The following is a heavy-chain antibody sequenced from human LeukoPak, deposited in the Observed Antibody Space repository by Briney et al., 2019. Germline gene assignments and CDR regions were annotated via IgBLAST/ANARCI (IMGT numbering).Heavy chain of an antibody. CDR1: GYSFTGYY. CDR2: INPNSGGT. J-gene: IGHJ5*02. CDR3: ARGDIVVLPAGIPHSWFDP. V-gene: IGHV1-2*02. Sequence: GASVKVSCKASGYSFTGYYIHWVRQAPGQGLEWMGWINPNSGGTNYAQKFQGRVTMTRDTSISTAYMELSRLRSDDTAVYYCARGDIVVLPAGIPHSWFDPWGQGTLVTVSS. D-gene: IGHD2-2*02.